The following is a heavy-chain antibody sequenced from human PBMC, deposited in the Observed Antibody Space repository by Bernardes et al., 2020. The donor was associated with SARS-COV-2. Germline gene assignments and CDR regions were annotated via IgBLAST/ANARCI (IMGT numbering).Heavy chain of an antibody. V-gene: IGHV1-18*01. CDR3: ARYAGTPAADTSYYYGMDV. CDR2: ISVSNGTR. Sequence: ASVKVSCKASGYTFDNYGITWVRQAPGQGLEWMAWISVSNGTRSSAQKFQGRVTMTTDTSTNTAYMELRRLKSDDTAVYYCARYAGTPAADTSYYYGMDVWGPGTTVTVSS. D-gene: IGHD6-13*01. CDR1: GYTFDNYG. J-gene: IGHJ6*02.